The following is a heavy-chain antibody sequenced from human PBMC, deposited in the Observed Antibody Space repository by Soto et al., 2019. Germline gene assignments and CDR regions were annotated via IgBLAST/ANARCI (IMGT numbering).Heavy chain of an antibody. CDR3: VKDPTGTPVWYFDY. D-gene: IGHD1-1*01. CDR2: ISSNGGST. CDR1: GFTFSSYA. V-gene: IGHV3-64D*06. Sequence: PGGSLRLSCSASGFTFSSYAMHWVRQAPGKGLEYVSAISSNGGSTYYADSVKGRFTISRDNSKNTLYLQMSSLRAEDTAVYYCVKDPTGTPVWYFDYWGQGTLVTSPQ. J-gene: IGHJ4*02.